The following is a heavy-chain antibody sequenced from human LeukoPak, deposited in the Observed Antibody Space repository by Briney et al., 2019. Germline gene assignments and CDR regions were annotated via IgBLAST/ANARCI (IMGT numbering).Heavy chain of an antibody. V-gene: IGHV3-23*01. CDR2: ISGRGGST. CDR1: GFTFSSYA. Sequence: PGGSLRLSCAASGFTFSSYAMSWVRQVPGKGLEWVAGISGRGGSTNYADSVKGRFTISRDNAKNTLYLHMNRLRVEDTDVYYCAACGGDCYTVDYWGQGSLVTVSS. D-gene: IGHD2-21*02. J-gene: IGHJ4*02. CDR3: AACGGDCYTVDY.